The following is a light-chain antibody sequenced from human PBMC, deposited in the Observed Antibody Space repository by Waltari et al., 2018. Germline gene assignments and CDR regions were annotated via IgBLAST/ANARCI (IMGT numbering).Light chain of an antibody. CDR1: QSISTW. CDR3: QQYNSYRYT. Sequence: DIQMTQSPSTLSASVGDRVTITCRASQSISTWLAWYQQNPGKAPKLLIYKASSLESGVPSRFSGSGSGTEFTLTISSLQPDDYASYYCQQYNSYRYTFGQGTKLESK. J-gene: IGKJ2*01. CDR2: KAS. V-gene: IGKV1-5*03.